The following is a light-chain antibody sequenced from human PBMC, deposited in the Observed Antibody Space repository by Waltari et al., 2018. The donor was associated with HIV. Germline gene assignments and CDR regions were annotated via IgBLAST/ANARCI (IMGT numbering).Light chain of an antibody. Sequence: DIVMTQSPDSLAVSLGERATINCKSSQSVLYSSNNKNYVAWYQQKPGQSPKLLVYWASTREFGVPERFSGSGSGTDFTLTISSLQAEDVAVIYCQQYHSGPTFGQGTKVEIK. CDR3: QQYHSGPT. CDR1: QSVLYSSNNKNY. V-gene: IGKV4-1*01. CDR2: WAS. J-gene: IGKJ1*01.